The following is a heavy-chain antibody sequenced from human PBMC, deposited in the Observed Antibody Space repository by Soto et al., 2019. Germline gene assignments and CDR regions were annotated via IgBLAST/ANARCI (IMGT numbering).Heavy chain of an antibody. CDR3: ARGRHGFPLNDSSGSGDAFDI. J-gene: IGHJ3*02. CDR2: ISAYNGDT. D-gene: IGHD3-22*01. V-gene: IGHV1-18*01. CDR1: GYTFTSYG. Sequence: ASVKVSCKASGYTFTSYGISWVRQAPGQGLEWMGWISAYNGDTNYAQKFQGRVTMTIDTSTSTAYMELRGLRSDDTAVYYCARGRHGFPLNDSSGSGDAFDIWGQGTMVTVSS.